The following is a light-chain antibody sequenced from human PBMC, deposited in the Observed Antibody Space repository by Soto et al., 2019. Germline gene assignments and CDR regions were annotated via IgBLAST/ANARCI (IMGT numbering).Light chain of an antibody. V-gene: IGKV3-15*01. CDR3: QLYGISPH. CDR1: QTVGSN. J-gene: IGKJ5*01. CDR2: GAS. Sequence: EIVMTQSPATLSVSPGYRATLSCRASQTVGSNLAWYQLKPGQAPRLRIYGASTRATGIPARLSGSGSGTDFTLTINRLEPEDFAVYYCQLYGISPHFGQGTRLEIK.